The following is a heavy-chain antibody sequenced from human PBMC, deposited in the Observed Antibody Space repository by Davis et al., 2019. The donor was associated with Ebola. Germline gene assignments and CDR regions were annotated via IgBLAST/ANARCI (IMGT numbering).Heavy chain of an antibody. D-gene: IGHD1-26*01. Sequence: PGGSLRLSCAASGFTFSDYYMSWIRQAPGKGLEWVSYISSSSSYTNYADSVKGRFTISRDNAKNSLYLQMNSLRAEDTAVYYCARDHGQEETTVDSGSYYYYYGMDVWGQGTTVTVSS. J-gene: IGHJ6*02. CDR1: GFTFSDYY. CDR3: ARDHGQEETTVDSGSYYYYYGMDV. V-gene: IGHV3-11*06. CDR2: ISSSSSYT.